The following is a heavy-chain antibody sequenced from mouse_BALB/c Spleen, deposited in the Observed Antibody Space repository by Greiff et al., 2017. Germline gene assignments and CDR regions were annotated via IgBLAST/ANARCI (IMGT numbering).Heavy chain of an antibody. J-gene: IGHJ1*01. Sequence: VQLQQSGAELVRPGVSVKISCKGSGYTFTDYAMHWVKQSHAKSLEWIGVISTYYGDASYNQKFKGKATMTVDKSSSTAYMELARLTSEDSAIYYCARSNPSDYYGSSYWYFEVWGAGTTVTVSS. V-gene: IGHV1S137*01. CDR2: ISTYYGDA. D-gene: IGHD1-1*01. CDR1: GYTFTDYA. CDR3: ARSNPSDYYGSSYWYFEV.